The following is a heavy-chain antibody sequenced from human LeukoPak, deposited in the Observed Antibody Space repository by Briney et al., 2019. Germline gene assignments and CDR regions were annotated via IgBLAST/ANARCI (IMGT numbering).Heavy chain of an antibody. D-gene: IGHD2-2*01. CDR1: GYTFTGYY. CDR3: ARGHCSTTSCPYYWYMDV. Sequence: ASVKVSCKASGYTFTGYYMHWVRQAPGQGLEWMGWINPNSGGTNYAQKFQGRITMTRDTSISTAYMELSRLRSDDTAVYYCARGHCSTTSCPYYWYMDVWGRGTTVTVSS. CDR2: INPNSGGT. J-gene: IGHJ6*03. V-gene: IGHV1-2*02.